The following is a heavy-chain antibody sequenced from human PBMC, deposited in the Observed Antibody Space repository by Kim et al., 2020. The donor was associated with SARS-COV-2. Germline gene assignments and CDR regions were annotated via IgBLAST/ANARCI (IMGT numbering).Heavy chain of an antibody. CDR1: GFTFSSYW. J-gene: IGHJ3*01. D-gene: IGHD3-10*01. CDR2: IKQDGSEK. CDR3: AREDRRITMVRGVKAAFGV. V-gene: IGHV3-7*03. Sequence: GGSLRLSCAASGFTFSSYWMSWVRQAPGKGLEWVANIKQDGSEKYYVDSVKGRFTISRDNAKNSLYLQMNSLRAEDTAVYYCAREDRRITMVRGVKAAFGVWGRGTIVPVSS.